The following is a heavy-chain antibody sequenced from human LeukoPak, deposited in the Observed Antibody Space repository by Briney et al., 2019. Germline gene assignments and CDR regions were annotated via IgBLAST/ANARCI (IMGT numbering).Heavy chain of an antibody. J-gene: IGHJ4*02. D-gene: IGHD2-2*01. V-gene: IGHV3-21*01. CDR1: GFTFSSYS. CDR2: ISGSSSYI. CDR3: AREDQLDY. Sequence: PGGSLRLSCAASGFTFSSYSMNWVRQAPGKGLEWVSSISGSSSYIYYADSVKGRFTISRDNAKNSLYLQMNSLRAEDTAVYYCAREDQLDYWGQGTLVTVSS.